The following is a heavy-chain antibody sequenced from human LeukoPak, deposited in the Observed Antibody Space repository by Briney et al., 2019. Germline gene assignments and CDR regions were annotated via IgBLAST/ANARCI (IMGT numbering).Heavy chain of an antibody. CDR1: GYTFTSYY. V-gene: IGHV1-46*01. D-gene: IGHD2-2*01. J-gene: IGHJ4*02. Sequence: GASVKVFCKPSGYTFTSYYIHCVRHAPRQGLEWMGIINPSGGSTSYAQKFQGRVTMTRDTSTSTVYMELSSLRSEDTAVYYCARENIVVVPAAHEYYFDYWGQGTLVTVSS. CDR2: INPSGGST. CDR3: ARENIVVVPAAHEYYFDY.